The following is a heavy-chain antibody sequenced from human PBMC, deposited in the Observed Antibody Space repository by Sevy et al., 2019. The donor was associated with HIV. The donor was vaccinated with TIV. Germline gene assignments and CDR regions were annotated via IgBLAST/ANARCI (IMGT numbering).Heavy chain of an antibody. D-gene: IGHD6-13*01. CDR2: INQGGNQK. CDR1: GFTFSSYW. Sequence: GESLKISCAASGFTFSSYWINWVRQAPGEGLEWVANINQGGNQKHYMDSVKGRFTISRDNAENAVYLQMNSLGVEDTAGYYCARGPSGAAAGRFDSWGQGTLVTVSS. V-gene: IGHV3-7*01. CDR3: ARGPSGAAAGRFDS. J-gene: IGHJ4*02.